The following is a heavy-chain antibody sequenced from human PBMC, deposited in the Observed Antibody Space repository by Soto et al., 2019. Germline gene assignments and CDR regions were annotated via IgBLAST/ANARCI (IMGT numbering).Heavy chain of an antibody. CDR1: GDSMRTDYY. CDR2: IYHSGSA. J-gene: IGHJ4*02. V-gene: IGHV4-38-2*01. CDR3: ARLTTVRYFDY. Sequence: PSETPSLTCAVSGDSMRTDYYWGWVRQPPGKGLEWIGSIYHSGSAYYNPSLTSRVTISVDTSKNQFSLKVTSVTAADTAVYYCARLTTVRYFDYWGQGTLVTVSS. D-gene: IGHD3-9*01.